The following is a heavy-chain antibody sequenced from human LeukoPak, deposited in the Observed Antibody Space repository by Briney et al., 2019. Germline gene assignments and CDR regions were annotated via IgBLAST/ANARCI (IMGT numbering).Heavy chain of an antibody. Sequence: GGSLRLSCAASGFTFSSYSINWVRQAPGKGLEWVSVIYSGGSTYYADSVKGRFTISRDNSKNTLYLQMNSLRAEDTAVYYCARFNWNDGDYWGQGTLVTVSS. CDR2: IYSGGST. D-gene: IGHD1-20*01. CDR1: GFTFSSYS. V-gene: IGHV3-53*01. J-gene: IGHJ4*02. CDR3: ARFNWNDGDY.